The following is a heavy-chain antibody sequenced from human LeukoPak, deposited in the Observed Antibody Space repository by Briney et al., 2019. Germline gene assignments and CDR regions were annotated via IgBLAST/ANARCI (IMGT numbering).Heavy chain of an antibody. J-gene: IGHJ4*02. CDR3: ASRGSGSYSD. Sequence: ASVKVSCKASGGTFSSYAISWVRQAPGQGLEWMGRIIPILGIANYAQKFQGRVTITADKSTSTAYMELSSLRSEDTAVYYCASRGSGSYSDWGQGTLVTVYS. V-gene: IGHV1-69*04. D-gene: IGHD3-10*01. CDR1: GGTFSSYA. CDR2: IIPILGIA.